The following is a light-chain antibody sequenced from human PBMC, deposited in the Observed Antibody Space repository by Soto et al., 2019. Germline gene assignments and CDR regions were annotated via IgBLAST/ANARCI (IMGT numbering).Light chain of an antibody. CDR3: SSSVGSDNLL. CDR1: SSDVGGYNY. Sequence: QSVLTQPPSASGSPGQSVTISCTGTSSDVGGYNYVSWYQQHPGKAPKLLIYEVSKRPSGVPDRFSGSKSGNTASLTVSGLQAEDEADYYCSSSVGSDNLLFGGGTQLTVL. CDR2: EVS. J-gene: IGLJ2*01. V-gene: IGLV2-8*01.